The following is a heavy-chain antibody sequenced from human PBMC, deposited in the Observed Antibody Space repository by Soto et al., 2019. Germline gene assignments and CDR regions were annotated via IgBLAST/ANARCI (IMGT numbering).Heavy chain of an antibody. CDR2: IYPSDSDT. V-gene: IGHV5-51*01. CDR1: GYSFTNYL. J-gene: IGHJ4*02. D-gene: IGHD3-16*02. Sequence: GESLKISCKASGYSFTNYLIGWVRQMPGKGLEWMGIIYPSDSDTRYSPSFEGQVTISADKSISTAYLQWSSLKASDTAMYYCARGYDYVWGTYRPPPPSFFDYWGQGSLVTV. CDR3: ARGYDYVWGTYRPPPPSFFDY.